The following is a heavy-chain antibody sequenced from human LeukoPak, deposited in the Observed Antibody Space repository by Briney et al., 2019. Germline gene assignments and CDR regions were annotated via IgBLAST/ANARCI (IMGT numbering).Heavy chain of an antibody. CDR3: ARDGRAVAGGLAGLGWYFDL. CDR2: IYSGGST. V-gene: IGHV3-66*01. Sequence: PGGSLRLSCAASGFTVSSNYMSWVRQAPGKGLEWVSVIYSGGSTYYADSVKGRFTISRDNSKNTLYLQMNSLRAEDTAVYYCARDGRAVAGGLAGLGWYFDLWGRGTLVTVSS. CDR1: GFTVSSNY. D-gene: IGHD6-19*01. J-gene: IGHJ2*01.